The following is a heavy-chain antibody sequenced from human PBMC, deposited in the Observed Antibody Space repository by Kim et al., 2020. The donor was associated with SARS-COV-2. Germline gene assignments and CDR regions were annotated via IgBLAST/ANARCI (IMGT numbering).Heavy chain of an antibody. D-gene: IGHD3-16*02. J-gene: IGHJ4*02. CDR3: ARGRDYDYVWGSYRLFDY. CDR2: IYYSGST. Sequence: SETLSLTCTVSGGSISSSSYYWGWIRQPPGKGLEWIGSIYYSGSTYYNPSFKSRVTISVDTSKNQFSLKLSSVTAADTAVYYCARGRDYDYVWGSYRLFDYWGQGTLVTVSS. V-gene: IGHV4-39*07. CDR1: GGSISSSSYY.